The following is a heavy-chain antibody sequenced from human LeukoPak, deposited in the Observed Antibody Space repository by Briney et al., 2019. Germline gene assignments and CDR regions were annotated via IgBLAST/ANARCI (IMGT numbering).Heavy chain of an antibody. CDR2: IYSGGTT. D-gene: IGHD3-10*01. J-gene: IGHJ4*02. CDR3: AKLKGWYGEGYFDC. Sequence: PGGSLRLSCAASGFTVSSNYMSWVRQPPGKGLEWVSVIYSGGTTFYADSVKGRFTISRDNSKNTLYLQMNSLRADDTAVYYCAKLKGWYGEGYFDCWGQGTVVTVSS. V-gene: IGHV3-53*01. CDR1: GFTVSSNY.